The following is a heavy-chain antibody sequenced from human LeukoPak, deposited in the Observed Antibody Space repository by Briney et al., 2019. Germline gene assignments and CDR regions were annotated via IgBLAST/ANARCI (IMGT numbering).Heavy chain of an antibody. V-gene: IGHV3-9*01. J-gene: IGHJ4*02. CDR3: AKGAAAAGFFDY. CDR2: ISWNSGSI. D-gene: IGHD6-13*01. Sequence: GGSLRLSCAASGFTFDDYAMHWVRQAPGKGLEWVSGISWNSGSIDYADSVKGRFTISRDNAKNSLYLQMNSLRAEDTALYYCAKGAAAAGFFDYWGQGTLVTVSS. CDR1: GFTFDDYA.